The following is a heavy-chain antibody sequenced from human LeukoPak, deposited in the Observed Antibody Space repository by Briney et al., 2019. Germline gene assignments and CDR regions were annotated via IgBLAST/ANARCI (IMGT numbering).Heavy chain of an antibody. D-gene: IGHD3-10*01. CDR1: GGSISSYY. V-gene: IGHV4-59*01. CDR2: IYYSGST. J-gene: IGHJ4*02. CDR3: ASLNYYGSGSHLDY. Sequence: SETLSLTCTVSGGSISSYYWSWIRQPPGKGLEWIGYIYYSGSTNYNPSLKSRVTISVDTSKNQFSLKLSSVTAADTAVYYCASLNYYGSGSHLDYWGQGTLVTVSS.